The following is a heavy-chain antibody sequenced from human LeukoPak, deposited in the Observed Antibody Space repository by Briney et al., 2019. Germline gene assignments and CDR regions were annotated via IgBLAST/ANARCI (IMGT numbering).Heavy chain of an antibody. CDR3: ARDNIVVVPTGRYNWFDP. Sequence: PSETLSLTCTVSGGSISSGGYYWSWIRQHPGKGLEWIGYIYYSGSTYYNPSLKSRVTISVDTSKNQFSLKLSSVTAADTAVYYCARDNIVVVPTGRYNWFDPWGQGTLVTVSS. CDR1: GGSISSGGYY. D-gene: IGHD2-2*01. V-gene: IGHV4-31*03. CDR2: IYYSGST. J-gene: IGHJ5*02.